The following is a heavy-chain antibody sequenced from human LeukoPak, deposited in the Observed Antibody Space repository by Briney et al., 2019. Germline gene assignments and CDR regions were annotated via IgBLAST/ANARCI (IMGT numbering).Heavy chain of an antibody. V-gene: IGHV3-21*01. CDR1: GFTFSSLS. J-gene: IGHJ4*02. CDR2: ISSSSSYI. D-gene: IGHD6-13*01. Sequence: GGSLTLSCSASGFTFSSLSMMWVRQAPGEGREWVSSISSSSSYIYYADSVKGRFTISRDNAKNALYLQMNSLRAEDTAVYYCARDNAAAAGTRFDYWGQGTLVTVSS. CDR3: ARDNAAAAGTRFDY.